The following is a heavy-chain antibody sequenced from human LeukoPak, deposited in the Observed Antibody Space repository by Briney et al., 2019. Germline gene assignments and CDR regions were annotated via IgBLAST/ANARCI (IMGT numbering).Heavy chain of an antibody. V-gene: IGHV4-34*01. CDR1: GGSFSGYC. CDR2: INHSGST. Sequence: SETLSLTCAVYGGSFSGYCWSWIRQPPGKGLEWIGEINHSGSTNYNPSLKSRVTISVDTSKNQFSLKLSSVTAADTAVYYCASQGGDYLFDYWGQGTLVTVSS. J-gene: IGHJ4*02. CDR3: ASQGGDYLFDY. D-gene: IGHD4-17*01.